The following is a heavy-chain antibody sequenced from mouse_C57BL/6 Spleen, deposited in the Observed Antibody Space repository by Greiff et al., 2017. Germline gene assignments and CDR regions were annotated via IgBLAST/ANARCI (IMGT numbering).Heavy chain of an antibody. CDR1: GYTFTSYW. CDR3: ARGSSPYAMDY. J-gene: IGHJ4*01. Sequence: VQLQQPGAELVRPGTSVKLSCKASGYTFTSYWMHWVKQRPGQGLEWIGVIDPSDSYTNYNQKFKGKATLTVDTSSSTAYMQLSSLTSEDSAVYYCARGSSPYAMDYWGQGTSVTVSS. V-gene: IGHV1-59*01. D-gene: IGHD1-1*01. CDR2: IDPSDSYT.